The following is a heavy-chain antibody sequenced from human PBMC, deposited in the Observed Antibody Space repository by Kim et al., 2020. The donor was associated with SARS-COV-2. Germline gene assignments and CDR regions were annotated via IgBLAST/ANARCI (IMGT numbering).Heavy chain of an antibody. J-gene: IGHJ3*02. CDR3: ARAFYDILTGYHDAFDI. V-gene: IGHV1-46*01. Sequence: ASVKVSCKASGYTFTSYYMHWVRQAPGQGLEWMGIINPSGGSTSYAQKFQGRVTMTRDTSTSTVYMELSSLRSEDTAVYYCARAFYDILTGYHDAFDIWGQGTMVTVSS. CDR2: INPSGGST. D-gene: IGHD3-9*01. CDR1: GYTFTSYY.